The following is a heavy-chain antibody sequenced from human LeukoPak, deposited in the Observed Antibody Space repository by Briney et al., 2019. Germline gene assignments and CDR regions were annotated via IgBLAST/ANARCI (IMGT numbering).Heavy chain of an antibody. V-gene: IGHV3-7*03. D-gene: IGHD6-25*01. CDR2: IKQDGSEK. J-gene: IGHJ4*02. CDR3: ARGKIAASN. CDR1: GFTFNNYY. Sequence: GGSLRLSCAASGFTFNNYYMSWVRQAPGKGLEWVANIKQDGSEKYYVDSVKGRFTISRDNAKNSLYLQMNSLRAEDAAVYYCARGKIAASNWGQGTLVTVSS.